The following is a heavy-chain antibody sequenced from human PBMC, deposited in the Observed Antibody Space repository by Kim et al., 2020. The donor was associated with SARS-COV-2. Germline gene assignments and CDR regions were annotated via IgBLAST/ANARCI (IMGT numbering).Heavy chain of an antibody. D-gene: IGHD3-22*01. CDR3: ARAASTYYYDSSGYYSKDDAFDI. V-gene: IGHV4-59*13. CDR1: GGSISSYY. J-gene: IGHJ3*02. CDR2: IYYSGST. Sequence: SETLSLTCTVSGGSISSYYWSWIRQPPGKGLEWIGYIYYSGSTNYNPSLKSRVTISVDTSKNQFSLKLSSVTSADTAVYYCARAASTYYYDSSGYYSKDDAFDIWGQGTMVTVSS.